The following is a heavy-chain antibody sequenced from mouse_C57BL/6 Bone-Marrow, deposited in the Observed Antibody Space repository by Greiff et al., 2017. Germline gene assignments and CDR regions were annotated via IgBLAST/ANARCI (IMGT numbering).Heavy chain of an antibody. CDR1: GYSITSGYY. D-gene: IGHD3-2*02. CDR3: AREGSSGYGGFAY. CDR2: ISYDGSN. Sequence: DVKLQESGPGLVKPSQSLSLTCSVTGYSITSGYYWNWIRQFPGNKLEWMGYISYDGSNNYNPSLKNRISITRDTSNNQFFLKLNSVTTEDTATYYCAREGSSGYGGFAYWGQGTLVTVSA. J-gene: IGHJ3*01. V-gene: IGHV3-6*01.